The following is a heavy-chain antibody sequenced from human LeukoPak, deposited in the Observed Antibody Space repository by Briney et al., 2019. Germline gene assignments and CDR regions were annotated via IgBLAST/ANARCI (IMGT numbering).Heavy chain of an antibody. Sequence: SETLSLTCTVSGGSISSYYWSWIRQPPGKGLEWIGEINHSGNTSYYPSLKSRVTISVDTSKNQFSLKLSSVTAADTAVYYCARGRVTMVRGASTVRSYYFDYWGQGTLVTVSS. J-gene: IGHJ4*02. CDR3: ARGRVTMVRGASTVRSYYFDY. V-gene: IGHV4-34*01. D-gene: IGHD3-10*01. CDR2: INHSGNT. CDR1: GGSISSYY.